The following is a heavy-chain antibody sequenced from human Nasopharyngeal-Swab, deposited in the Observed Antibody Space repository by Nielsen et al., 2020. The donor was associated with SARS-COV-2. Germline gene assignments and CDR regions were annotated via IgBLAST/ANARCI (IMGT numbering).Heavy chain of an antibody. J-gene: IGHJ4*02. V-gene: IGHV3-23*01. D-gene: IGHD1-26*01. CDR1: GFTFSSYA. Sequence: GGSLRLSCAASGFTFSSYAMSWVRQAPGKGLEWVSAISGSGGSTYYADSVKGRFTISRDNSKNTLYLQMNSLKTEDTAVYYCTTGGWELLPDAFDYWGQGTLVTVSS. CDR2: ISGSGGST. CDR3: TTGGWELLPDAFDY.